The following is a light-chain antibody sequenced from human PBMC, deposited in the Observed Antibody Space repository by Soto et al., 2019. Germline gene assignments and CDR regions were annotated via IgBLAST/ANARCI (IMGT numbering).Light chain of an antibody. Sequence: QSALTQPASVSGSPGQSITISCTGTSSDVGAYDYVSWYQQHPDKAPKLIIYVVSNRPSGVSNRFSGSKSGNTASLTISGLLAEDEADYYCSLDTSSDTPYVFGTGTKLTV. J-gene: IGLJ1*01. V-gene: IGLV2-14*01. CDR2: VVS. CDR3: SLDTSSDTPYV. CDR1: SSDVGAYDY.